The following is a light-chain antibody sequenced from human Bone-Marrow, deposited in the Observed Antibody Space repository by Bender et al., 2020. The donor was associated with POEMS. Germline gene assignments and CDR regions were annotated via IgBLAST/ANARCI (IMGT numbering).Light chain of an antibody. CDR1: SSNIGAHA. CDR3: CSYAGGIVI. J-gene: IGLJ2*01. CDR2: SSH. V-gene: IGLV1-44*01. Sequence: QSVLTQPPSASGTPGQRVTISCSGGSSNIGAHAVNWYQHLPGTAPKLLIYSSHRRPSEVPDRFSGSRSGTSASLAISGLQSEDEADYYCCSYAGGIVIFGGGTNLTVL.